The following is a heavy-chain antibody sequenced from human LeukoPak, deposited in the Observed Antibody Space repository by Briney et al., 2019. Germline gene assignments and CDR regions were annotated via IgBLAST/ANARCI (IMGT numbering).Heavy chain of an antibody. CDR1: GGSLNGHY. Sequence: SETLSLTCAVYGGSLNGHYWSWIRQSPGKGLEWIGESGDSGGTKFNPSLKSRVTISADTSKNQFSLKLSSVTAADTAVYYCARATLWFGESPRFDYWGQGTLVTVSS. CDR2: SGDSGGT. J-gene: IGHJ4*02. CDR3: ARATLWFGESPRFDY. V-gene: IGHV4-34*01. D-gene: IGHD3-10*01.